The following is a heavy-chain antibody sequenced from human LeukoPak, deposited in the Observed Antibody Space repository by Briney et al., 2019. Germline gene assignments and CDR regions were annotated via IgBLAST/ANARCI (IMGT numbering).Heavy chain of an antibody. CDR2: INREGSST. Sequence: GGSLRLSCAVSGLTFSSYWMHWVRQAPGKGLVWVSRINREGSSTSYADSVKGRFTISRDDAKNTLYLQMNSLRAEDTAVYYCASRDQSCSGDTCYPIDYWGQGTLVTVSS. CDR1: GLTFSSYW. J-gene: IGHJ4*02. V-gene: IGHV3-74*01. D-gene: IGHD2-15*01. CDR3: ASRDQSCSGDTCYPIDY.